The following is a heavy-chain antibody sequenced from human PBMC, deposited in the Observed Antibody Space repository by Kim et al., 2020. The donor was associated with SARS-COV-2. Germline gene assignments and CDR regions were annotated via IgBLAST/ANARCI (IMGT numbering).Heavy chain of an antibody. J-gene: IGHJ4*02. V-gene: IGHV3-30*18. CDR1: GFTFSSYG. CDR3: AKGKAYDFWSGYWVEVWGYFDY. Sequence: GGSLRLSCAASGFTFSSYGMHWVRQAPGKGLEWVAVISYDGSNKYYADSVKGRFTISRDNSKNTLYLQMNSLRAEDTAVYYCAKGKAYDFWSGYWVEVWGYFDYWGQGTLVTVSS. D-gene: IGHD3-3*01. CDR2: ISYDGSNK.